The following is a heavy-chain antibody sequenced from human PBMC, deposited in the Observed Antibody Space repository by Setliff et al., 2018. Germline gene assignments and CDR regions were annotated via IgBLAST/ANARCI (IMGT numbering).Heavy chain of an antibody. CDR3: VRELDCPTTPSCDGGQEEFDY. CDR1: GDSMTSRKFY. V-gene: IGHV4-61*02. CDR2: IHTGGST. D-gene: IGHD1-26*01. Sequence: PSEPLSLTCRVSGDSMTSRKFYWNWIRQPAGRGLEWIGGIHTGGSTNYSPTPGGRVIISIDRSENRFSLRLSSVTAADTAVYYCVRELDCPTTPSCDGGQEEFDYWGQGTLVTVSS. J-gene: IGHJ4*02.